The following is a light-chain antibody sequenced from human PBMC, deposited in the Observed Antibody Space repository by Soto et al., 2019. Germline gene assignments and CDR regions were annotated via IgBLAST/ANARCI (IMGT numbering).Light chain of an antibody. J-gene: IGLJ1*01. Sequence: QSALTQPRSVSGSPGQSVAISCTGTSSDVGNYNYVSWYQQHPGKAPKVIIYDVTKRPSGVPDRFSGSKSGNTASLPISGLQAEAEADYYCCSYAGSPYVFVTGTKLTVL. CDR3: CSYAGSPYV. CDR1: SSDVGNYNY. V-gene: IGLV2-11*01. CDR2: DVT.